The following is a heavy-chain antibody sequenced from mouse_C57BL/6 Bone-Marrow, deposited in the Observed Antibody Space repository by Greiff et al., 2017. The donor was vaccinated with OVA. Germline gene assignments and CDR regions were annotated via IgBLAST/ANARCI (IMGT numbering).Heavy chain of an antibody. CDR1: GYTFTDYN. V-gene: IGHV1-22*01. CDR2: INPNNGGT. J-gene: IGHJ2*01. CDR3: ARWGISYGSSDGY. Sequence: EVQLQQSGPELVKPGASVKMSCKASGYTFTDYNMHWVKQSHGKSLEWIGYINPNNGGTSYNQKFKGKATLPINKSSGTAYMELRVRTSEDSAVYYCARWGISYGSSDGYWGQGTTLTVSS. D-gene: IGHD1-1*01.